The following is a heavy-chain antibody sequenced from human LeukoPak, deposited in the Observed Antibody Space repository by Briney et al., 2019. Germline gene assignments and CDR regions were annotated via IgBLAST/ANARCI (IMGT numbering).Heavy chain of an antibody. V-gene: IGHV4-4*02. Sequence: KPSETLSLTCSVSIGSISSSKWWSWVRQSPVKGLEWIGEIHLYGTTNYNPSFTSRVTMSVDRSRNQFSLKLTSVTAADTAVYYCARQKWEQQGRDYYFNGLDVWGPGTTVIVSS. J-gene: IGHJ6*02. CDR1: IGSISSSKW. CDR2: IHLYGTT. CDR3: ARQKWEQQGRDYYFNGLDV. D-gene: IGHD1/OR15-1a*01.